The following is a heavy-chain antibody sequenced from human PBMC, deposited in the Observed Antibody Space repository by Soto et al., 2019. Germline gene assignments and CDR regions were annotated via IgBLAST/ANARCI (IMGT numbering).Heavy chain of an antibody. Sequence: SGLTLVKPTQTLTLTCTFSGFSLSTSGVGVGWIRQPPGKALEWLALIYWDDDKRYSPALKSRLTITKDTSKNQVVLTMTNMDPVDTATYYCALRPKERIPMKVPWFDPWGQGTLVTVSS. J-gene: IGHJ5*02. CDR1: GFSLSTSGVG. CDR3: ALRPKERIPMKVPWFDP. V-gene: IGHV2-5*02. D-gene: IGHD3-22*01. CDR2: IYWDDDK.